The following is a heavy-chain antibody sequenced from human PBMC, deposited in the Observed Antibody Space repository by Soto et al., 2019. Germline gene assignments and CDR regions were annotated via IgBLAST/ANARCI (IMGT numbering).Heavy chain of an antibody. CDR3: ARGGGRGGKPNYYFDY. D-gene: IGHD1-1*01. Sequence: GGSLRLSCAASGFSVNNKFMNWVRQAPGRGLEWVSILHTGGYTHYADSVKGRFTISRDNSRNTLYLQMNSLRGEDTAVYFCARGGGRGGKPNYYFDYWGHGTLVTVSS. CDR2: LHTGGYT. CDR1: GFSVNNKF. J-gene: IGHJ4*01. V-gene: IGHV3-53*01.